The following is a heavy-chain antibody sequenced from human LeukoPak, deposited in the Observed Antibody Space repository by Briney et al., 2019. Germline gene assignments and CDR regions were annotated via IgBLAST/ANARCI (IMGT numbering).Heavy chain of an antibody. Sequence: PSETLSLTCAVSGYSISSGYYWGWIRQPPGRGLEWIGSIYHSGSTYYNPSLKSRVTISVDTSKNQFSLKLSSVTAADTAVYYCARGRLRFLEWLFDWGQGTLVTVSS. D-gene: IGHD3-3*01. CDR1: GYSISSGYY. V-gene: IGHV4-38-2*01. CDR2: IYHSGST. J-gene: IGHJ4*02. CDR3: ARGRLRFLEWLFD.